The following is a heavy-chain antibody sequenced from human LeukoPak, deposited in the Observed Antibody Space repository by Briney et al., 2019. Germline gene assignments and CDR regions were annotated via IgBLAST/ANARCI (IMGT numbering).Heavy chain of an antibody. CDR2: ISWDGGST. Sequence: PGGSLRLSCAASGFTFDDYAMHWVRQAPGKGLEWVSLISWDGGSTFYADSVRGRFTISRDNSKHSLYLQMNSLRTEDTALYYCAKVGLWCGGSCYSDFDYWGQGTLVTVSS. V-gene: IGHV3-43*02. D-gene: IGHD2-15*01. CDR3: AKVGLWCGGSCYSDFDY. J-gene: IGHJ4*02. CDR1: GFTFDDYA.